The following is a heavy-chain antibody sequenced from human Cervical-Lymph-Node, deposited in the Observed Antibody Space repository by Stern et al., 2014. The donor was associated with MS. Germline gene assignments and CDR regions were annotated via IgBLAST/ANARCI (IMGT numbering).Heavy chain of an antibody. CDR2: IIPIFGTS. J-gene: IGHJ4*02. CDR3: ARDTGTSSGKSFDF. V-gene: IGHV1-69*01. CDR1: GGTLSNYA. D-gene: IGHD1-14*01. Sequence: VQLVESGPEVRKPGSSVKVSCQASGGTLSNYAISWVRQAPGQGLEWMGGIIPIFGTSNYAQKVQDRVRITADEYTSTAYMEMYSVRYEDTAVYYCARDTGTSSGKSFDFWGQGTLVTVSS.